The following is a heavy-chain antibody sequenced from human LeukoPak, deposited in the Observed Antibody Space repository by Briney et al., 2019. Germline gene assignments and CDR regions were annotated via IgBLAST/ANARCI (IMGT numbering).Heavy chain of an antibody. CDR2: IYYSGST. V-gene: IGHV4-39*07. D-gene: IGHD3-10*01. Sequence: SETLSLTCTVSGGSISSSSYYWGWIRQPPGKGLEWIGSIYYSGSTYYNPSLKSRVTISVDTSKDQFSLKLSSVTAADTAVYYCARWAPPFGEPLLGYMDVWGKGTTVTVSS. CDR3: ARWAPPFGEPLLGYMDV. CDR1: GGSISSSSYY. J-gene: IGHJ6*03.